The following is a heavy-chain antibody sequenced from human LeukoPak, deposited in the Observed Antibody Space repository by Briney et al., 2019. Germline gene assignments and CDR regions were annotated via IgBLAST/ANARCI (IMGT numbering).Heavy chain of an antibody. V-gene: IGHV3-23*01. J-gene: IGHJ4*02. CDR1: GFTFSSYA. CDR3: AKEAGYSGYDYPDY. CDR2: ISGSGGST. D-gene: IGHD5-12*01. Sequence: GGSLRLSCAASGFTFSSYAMLCLREAPGKGREWVSAISGSGGSTYYADSVKGRFPISRDNSRNTLYLQMNSLRAEDTAVYYCAKEAGYSGYDYPDYWGQGTLVTVSS.